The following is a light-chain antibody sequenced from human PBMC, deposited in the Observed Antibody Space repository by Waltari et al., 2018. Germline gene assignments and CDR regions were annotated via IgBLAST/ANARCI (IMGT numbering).Light chain of an antibody. J-gene: IGLJ1*01. CDR1: SSDVGGYEY. V-gene: IGLV2-11*01. CDR2: DVT. CDR3: CSYAGSYIYV. Sequence: QSALTQPRSVSGSPGQSITIACAGTSSDVGGYEYGSWYQQYPGKAPKLIIYDVTTRPSGVPDRFSGSKSANTASLTISGLQAEDEADYYCCSYAGSYIYVFGSGTKVTVL.